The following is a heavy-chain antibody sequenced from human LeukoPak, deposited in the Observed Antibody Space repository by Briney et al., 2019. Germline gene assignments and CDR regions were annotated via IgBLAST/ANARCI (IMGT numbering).Heavy chain of an antibody. J-gene: IGHJ4*02. V-gene: IGHV4-39*01. D-gene: IGHD3-10*01. CDR3: ARRGLPNYYGSGRGDY. CDR1: GGSISSSSYY. CDR2: IYYSGST. Sequence: SEALSLTCTVSGGSISSSSYYWGCIRQPPGKGLEWIGSIYYSGSTYYNPSLKSRVTISVDTSKNQFSLKLSSVTAADTAVYYCARRGLPNYYGSGRGDYWGQGTLVTVSS.